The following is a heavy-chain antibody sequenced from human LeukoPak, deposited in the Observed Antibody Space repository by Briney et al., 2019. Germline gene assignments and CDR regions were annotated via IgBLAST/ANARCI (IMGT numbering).Heavy chain of an antibody. CDR3: ARGGRSVVITTLYYFDY. Sequence: GASVKVSCKVSGYTLTELSMHWVRQAPGQGLEWMGWINPNSGGTNYAQKFQGWVTMTRDTSINTAYMELSRLRSDDTAVYYCARGGRSVVITTLYYFDYWGQGTLVTVSS. V-gene: IGHV1-2*04. CDR1: GYTLTELS. D-gene: IGHD3-22*01. J-gene: IGHJ4*02. CDR2: INPNSGGT.